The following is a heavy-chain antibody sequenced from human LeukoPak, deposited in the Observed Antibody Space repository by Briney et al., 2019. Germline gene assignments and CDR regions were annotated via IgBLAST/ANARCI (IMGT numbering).Heavy chain of an antibody. J-gene: IGHJ4*02. CDR1: GFTFDDYA. V-gene: IGHV3-9*01. CDR2: ISWNSGSI. CDR3: AKDKGYSYGIDY. D-gene: IGHD5-18*01. Sequence: GGSLRLSCAASGFTFDDYAMHWVRQAPGKGLEWVSGISWNSGSIGYVDSVKGRFTISRDNAKNSLYLQMNSLRAEDTALYYCAKDKGYSYGIDYWGQGTLVTVSS.